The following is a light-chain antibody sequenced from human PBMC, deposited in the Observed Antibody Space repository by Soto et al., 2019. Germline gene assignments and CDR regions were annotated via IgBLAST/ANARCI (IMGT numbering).Light chain of an antibody. Sequence: DIVIPQSPDSLAVCLGERATINCKSRQSVLYSSNNKNYLVWYQQKPGQPPKLLIYWASTRESGVPDRFSGSGSGTDFTLTISSLQAEDVAVYYCQQYYGTPLTFGGGTKVDI. CDR1: QSVLYSSNNKNY. CDR3: QQYYGTPLT. CDR2: WAS. V-gene: IGKV4-1*01. J-gene: IGKJ4*01.